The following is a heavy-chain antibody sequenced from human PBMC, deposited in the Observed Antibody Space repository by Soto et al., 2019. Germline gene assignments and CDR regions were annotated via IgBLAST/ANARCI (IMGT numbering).Heavy chain of an antibody. CDR2: IYYSGST. Sequence: SETLSLTCTVSGGSISSYYWSWIRQPPGKGLEWIGYIYYSGSTNYNPSLKSRVTISVNTSKNQFSLKLTSVTAADTAVYYCARDALRGYFDWLSIDPPYYGMDVWGQGTTVTVSS. V-gene: IGHV4-59*01. CDR3: ARDALRGYFDWLSIDPPYYGMDV. D-gene: IGHD3-9*01. J-gene: IGHJ6*02. CDR1: GGSISSYY.